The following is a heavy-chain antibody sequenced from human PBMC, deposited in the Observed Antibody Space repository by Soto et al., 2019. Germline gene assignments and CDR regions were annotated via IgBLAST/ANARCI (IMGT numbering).Heavy chain of an antibody. Sequence: GGSLRLSCAASGFTFSDYYMSWIRQAPGKGLEWVSYISSSGSTIYYADSVKGRFTISRDNAKNSLYLQMNSLRAEDTAVYYCARERSLGYSSSWSPYYYYMDVWGKGTTVTVSS. CDR2: ISSSGSTI. CDR3: ARERSLGYSSSWSPYYYYMDV. CDR1: GFTFSDYY. V-gene: IGHV3-11*01. J-gene: IGHJ6*03. D-gene: IGHD6-13*01.